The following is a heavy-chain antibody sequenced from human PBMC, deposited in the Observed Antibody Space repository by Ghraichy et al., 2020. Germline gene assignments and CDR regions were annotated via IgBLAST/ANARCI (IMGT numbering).Heavy chain of an antibody. Sequence: SGPTLVKPTETLTMTCTFSNFSLDTSGEAVGWIRQPPGKALEWVAIIYWDSDTRYNPALKTRLTVSKVTSKNQVVLTLTNMGPLDTATYFCAHRQSTVSAPSWWFDPWGPGSLVTVS. CDR2: IYWDSDT. J-gene: IGHJ5*02. V-gene: IGHV2-5*02. D-gene: IGHD2-21*02. CDR1: NFSLDTSGEA. CDR3: AHRQSTVSAPSWWFDP.